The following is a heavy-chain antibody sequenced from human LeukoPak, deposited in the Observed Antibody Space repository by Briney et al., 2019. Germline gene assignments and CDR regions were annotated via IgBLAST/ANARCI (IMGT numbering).Heavy chain of an antibody. D-gene: IGHD3-22*01. J-gene: IGHJ4*02. CDR3: AIRTHDSSGLETFDY. CDR2: IYYREST. V-gene: IGHV4-59*01. CDR1: GGSISSTY. Sequence: SEPLSLTCTVSGGSISSTYWSWIRQPPGKGLEWIGYIYYRESTNYNPSLKSRVTISVDTSKSQFSLKLTSVTAADTAVYYCAIRTHDSSGLETFDYWGQGTLVTVSS.